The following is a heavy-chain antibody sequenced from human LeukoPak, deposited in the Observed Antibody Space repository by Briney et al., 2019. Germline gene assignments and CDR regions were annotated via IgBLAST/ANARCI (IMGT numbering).Heavy chain of an antibody. CDR2: IYYSGST. Sequence: PSETLSLTCTVSGGSISSYYWSWIRQPPGKGLEWIGYIYYSGSTNYNPSLKSRVTISVDTSKNQFSLKLSSVTAADTAVYCCARGRKTRGYSYGGGLSFDYWGQGTLVTVSS. J-gene: IGHJ4*02. CDR1: GGSISSYY. CDR3: ARGRKTRGYSYGGGLSFDY. D-gene: IGHD5-18*01. V-gene: IGHV4-59*01.